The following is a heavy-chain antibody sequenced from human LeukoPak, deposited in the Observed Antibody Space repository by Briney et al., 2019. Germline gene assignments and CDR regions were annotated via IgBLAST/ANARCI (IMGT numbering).Heavy chain of an antibody. J-gene: IGHJ3*02. CDR2: TYYGGST. CDR1: GDSISFHF. V-gene: IGHV4-59*11. D-gene: IGHD1-26*01. Sequence: SETLSLTCSVSGDSISFHFWSWIRQPPGKGLEWIGHTYYGGSTDYNPSLASRVTVSADTSKNQFSLKLSSVTAADTAVYYCTTLGRAAGNAFDIWGQGTVVIVSS. CDR3: TTLGRAAGNAFDI.